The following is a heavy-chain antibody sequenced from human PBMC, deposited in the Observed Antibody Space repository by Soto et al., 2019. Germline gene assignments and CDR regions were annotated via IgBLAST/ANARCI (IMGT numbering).Heavy chain of an antibody. J-gene: IGHJ6*02. D-gene: IGHD1-1*01. CDR2: ISYDGSNK. CDR1: GFTFSSYG. CDR3: ANTQPSTWQRVHYYYGMDV. Sequence: QVQLVESGGGVVQPGRSLRLSCAASGFTFSSYGMHWVRQAPGKGLEWVAVISYDGSNKYYADSVKGRFTISRDNSKNTLYLQMNSLRAEDTAVYYCANTQPSTWQRVHYYYGMDVWGQGTTVTVSS. V-gene: IGHV3-30*18.